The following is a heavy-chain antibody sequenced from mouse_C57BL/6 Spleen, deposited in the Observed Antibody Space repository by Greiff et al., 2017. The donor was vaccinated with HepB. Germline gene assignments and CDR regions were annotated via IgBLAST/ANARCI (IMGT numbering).Heavy chain of an antibody. CDR2: IRSKSNNYAT. CDR3: VRHGMYYGSTFDV. Sequence: EVKLVESGGGLVQPKGSLKLSCAASGFSFNTYAMNWVRQAPGKGLEWVARIRSKSNNYATYYADSVKDRFPISRDDSESMLYLQMNNLKTEDTAMYYCVRHGMYYGSTFDVWGTGTTVTVSS. J-gene: IGHJ1*03. D-gene: IGHD1-1*01. V-gene: IGHV10-1*01. CDR1: GFSFNTYA.